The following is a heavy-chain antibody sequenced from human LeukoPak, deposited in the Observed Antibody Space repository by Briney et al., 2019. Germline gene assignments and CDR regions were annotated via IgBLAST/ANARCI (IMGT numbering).Heavy chain of an antibody. J-gene: IGHJ5*02. V-gene: IGHV3-9*03. CDR2: ISWSSGSI. Sequence: GGSLRLSCAASGFTFDDYAMHWVRQAPGKGLEWVSGISWSSGSIGYADSVKGRFTISRDNAKNSLYLQMDSLRAEDMALYYCAKSGIAAAGVEGWFDPWGQGTLVTVSS. CDR3: AKSGIAAAGVEGWFDP. CDR1: GFTFDDYA. D-gene: IGHD6-13*01.